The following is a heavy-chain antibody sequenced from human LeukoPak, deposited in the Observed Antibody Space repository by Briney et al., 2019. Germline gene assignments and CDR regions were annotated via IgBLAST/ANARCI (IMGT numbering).Heavy chain of an antibody. J-gene: IGHJ4*02. CDR2: ISAYNGNT. D-gene: IGHD2-15*01. Sequence: ASVKVSXKASGYTFTSYGISWLRQAPGQGLEWIGWISAYNGNTNYAQKLQGRVTMTTDTSTSTAYMELRSLRSDDTAVYYCARVSLALGYCSGGSCPIDYWGQGTLVTVSS. CDR1: GYTFTSYG. V-gene: IGHV1-18*01. CDR3: ARVSLALGYCSGGSCPIDY.